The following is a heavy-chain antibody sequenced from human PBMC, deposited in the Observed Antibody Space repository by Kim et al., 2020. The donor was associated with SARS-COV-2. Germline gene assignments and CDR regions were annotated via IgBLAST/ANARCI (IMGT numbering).Heavy chain of an antibody. CDR3: ARGVTAMVDYFDY. J-gene: IGHJ4*02. Sequence: SETLSLTCTVSGGSISSYYWSWIRQPPGKGLEWIGYIYYSGSTNYNPSLKSRVTISVDTSKNQFSLKLSSVTAADTAVYYCARGVTAMVDYFDYWGQGTLVTVSS. CDR2: IYYSGST. V-gene: IGHV4-59*01. CDR1: GGSISSYY. D-gene: IGHD5-18*01.